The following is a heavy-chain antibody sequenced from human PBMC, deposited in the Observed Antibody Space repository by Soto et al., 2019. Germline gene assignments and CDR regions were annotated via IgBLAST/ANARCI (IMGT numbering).Heavy chain of an antibody. Sequence: SETLSLTCTVSGRPVSSGGYYWTWIRQHPGRGLEWIGYIYHIGSPYYNPSLENRVTISLDTSKNQFSLNLTSVTAADTAIYYCVRDRALDSSGHWFDTWGQGTLVTVSS. CDR2: IYHIGSP. D-gene: IGHD3-22*01. CDR3: VRDRALDSSGHWFDT. J-gene: IGHJ5*02. V-gene: IGHV4-31*03. CDR1: GRPVSSGGYY.